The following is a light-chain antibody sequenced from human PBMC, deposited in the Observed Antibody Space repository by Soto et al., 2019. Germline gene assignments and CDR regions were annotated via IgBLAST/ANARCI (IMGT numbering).Light chain of an antibody. CDR2: KVS. CDR1: QSLVYTDGFTY. Sequence: DVVMTQSPLSLPVTLGQPASISCRSSQSLVYTDGFTYLNWFQQWPGQSPRRLIFKVSKRDSGFPDRFSGSGSGADLTLKISRVEAEDVGVYYCMQGTRWPRITFGQGTRLEIK. V-gene: IGKV2-30*01. CDR3: MQGTRWPRIT. J-gene: IGKJ5*01.